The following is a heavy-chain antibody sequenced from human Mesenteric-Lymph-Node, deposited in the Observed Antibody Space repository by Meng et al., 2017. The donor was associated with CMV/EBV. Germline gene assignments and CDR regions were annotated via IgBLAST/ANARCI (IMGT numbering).Heavy chain of an antibody. CDR2: IGNSGFTI. Sequence: GESLKISCAASGFPFSDYYMSWIRQTPGKGLEWVSYIGNSGFTIYYADSVKGRFTISRDNARGSLYLQLTSLRAEDTAVYYCARQGLYCSATSCADAFDVWGQGTMVTVSS. J-gene: IGHJ3*01. D-gene: IGHD2-15*01. CDR3: ARQGLYCSATSCADAFDV. CDR1: GFPFSDYY. V-gene: IGHV3-11*01.